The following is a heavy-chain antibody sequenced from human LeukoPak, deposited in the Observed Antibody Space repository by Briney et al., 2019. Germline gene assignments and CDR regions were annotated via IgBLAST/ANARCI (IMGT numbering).Heavy chain of an antibody. CDR2: ISGSGGST. CDR3: ANNKMGGWSGGTYYFDY. V-gene: IGHV3-23*01. J-gene: IGHJ4*02. Sequence: GGSLRLSCAASGFTFSSYAMSWVRQAPGKGLEWVSAISGSGGSTYYADSVKGRFTISRDNSKNTLYLQMNSLRAEDTAVYYCANNKMGGWSGGTYYFDYWGQGTLVTVSS. CDR1: GFTFSSYA. D-gene: IGHD2-15*01.